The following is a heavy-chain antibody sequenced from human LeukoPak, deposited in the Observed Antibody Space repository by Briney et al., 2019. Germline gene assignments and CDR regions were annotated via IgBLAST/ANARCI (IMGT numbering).Heavy chain of an antibody. CDR2: IHSSGRT. D-gene: IGHD1-26*01. Sequence: SETLSLTCTVSGGSIIPYYWSWIRQPPGKGLEWIGYIHSSGRTNYSPSLKSRVTFSVDTSKNHFSLKVTSMTAADTGVYYCARSLPGVVGAADFWGQGTLVTVSA. CDR3: ARSLPGVVGAADF. J-gene: IGHJ4*02. V-gene: IGHV4-59*01. CDR1: GGSIIPYY.